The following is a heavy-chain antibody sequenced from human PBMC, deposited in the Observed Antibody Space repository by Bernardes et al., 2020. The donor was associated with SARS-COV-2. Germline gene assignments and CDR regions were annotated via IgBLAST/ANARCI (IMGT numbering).Heavy chain of an antibody. CDR3: AKVHTPLDYGDYVDY. Sequence: GGSLRLSCVASGFAFTGYGMAWVRQAPGKGLECVSTLNTDGDNTHYADSVKGRFTISRDNSKNTLYLQMNSLRAEDTAVYYCAKVHTPLDYGDYVDYWGQGSLVTVPS. CDR2: LNTDGDNT. CDR1: GFAFTGYG. J-gene: IGHJ4*02. V-gene: IGHV3-23*01. D-gene: IGHD4-17*01.